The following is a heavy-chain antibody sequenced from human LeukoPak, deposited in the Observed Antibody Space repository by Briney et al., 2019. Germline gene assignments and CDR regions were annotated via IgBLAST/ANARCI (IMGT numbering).Heavy chain of an antibody. CDR1: GFTFSSYS. Sequence: GGSLRLSCAASGFTFSSYSMNWVRQAPGKGLEWVSSISSSGSTIYYADSVKGRFTISRDNAKNSLYLQMNSLRAEDTAVYYCARDLIGIAYRGAFYYWGQGTLVTVSS. CDR3: ARDLIGIAYRGAFYY. D-gene: IGHD6-13*01. J-gene: IGHJ4*02. CDR2: ISSSGSTI. V-gene: IGHV3-21*04.